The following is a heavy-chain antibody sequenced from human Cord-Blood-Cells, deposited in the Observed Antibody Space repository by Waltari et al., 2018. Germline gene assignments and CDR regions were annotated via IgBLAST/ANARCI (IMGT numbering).Heavy chain of an antibody. CDR2: IYYSGST. J-gene: IGHJ5*02. V-gene: IGHV4-30-4*01. CDR1: GGSIRSGDYY. D-gene: IGHD5-18*01. Sequence: QVQLQESGPGLVKPSQTLSLTCTVSGGSIRSGDYYWSWIRQPPGKGLEWIGYIYYSGSTYYNPSLKSRVTISVDTSKNQFSLKLSSVTAADTAVYYCARELGYSYGYNWFDPWGQGTLVTVSS. CDR3: ARELGYSYGYNWFDP.